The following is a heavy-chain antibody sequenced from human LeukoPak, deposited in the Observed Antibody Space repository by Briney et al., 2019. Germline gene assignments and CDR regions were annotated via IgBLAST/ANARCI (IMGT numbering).Heavy chain of an antibody. Sequence: SGGSLRLSCAASGFTFSSYSMNWVRQAPGKGLEWVSSISSSSSYIYYADSVKGRFTISRDNAKNSLYLQMNSLRAEDTAVYYCARDFSYYDSSGYSYFDYWGQGTLVTVSS. CDR1: GFTFSSYS. J-gene: IGHJ4*02. V-gene: IGHV3-21*01. CDR2: ISSSSSYI. D-gene: IGHD3-22*01. CDR3: ARDFSYYDSSGYSYFDY.